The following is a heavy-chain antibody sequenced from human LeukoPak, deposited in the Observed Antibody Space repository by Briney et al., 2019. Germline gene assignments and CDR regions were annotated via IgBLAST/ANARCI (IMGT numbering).Heavy chain of an antibody. CDR2: IYPGDSDT. CDR1: GYSFTSYW. Sequence: GESLKISCKGSGYSFTSYWIGWVRQMPGKGLEWMGIIYPGDSDTRYSPSFQGQVTISADKSISTAYLQWSSLKASDTAMYYCARHMGSTTYYYDSSGSADYWGQGTLVTVSS. J-gene: IGHJ4*02. CDR3: ARHMGSTTYYYDSSGSADY. V-gene: IGHV5-51*01. D-gene: IGHD3-22*01.